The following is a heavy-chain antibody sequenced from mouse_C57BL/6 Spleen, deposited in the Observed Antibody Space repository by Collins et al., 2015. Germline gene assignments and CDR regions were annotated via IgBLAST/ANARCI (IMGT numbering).Heavy chain of an antibody. CDR1: GYTFTSYW. D-gene: IGHD1-1*01. CDR2: IYPGSGST. Sequence: QVQLQQPGAELVKPGASVKVSCKASGYTFTSYWITWVKQRPGQGLEWIGDIYPGSGSTNYNEKFKSKATLTVDTSSSTAYMQLSSLTSEDSAVYYCARSNPFITTADYFDYWGQGTTLTVSS. V-gene: IGHV1-55*01. J-gene: IGHJ2*01. CDR3: ARSNPFITTADYFDY.